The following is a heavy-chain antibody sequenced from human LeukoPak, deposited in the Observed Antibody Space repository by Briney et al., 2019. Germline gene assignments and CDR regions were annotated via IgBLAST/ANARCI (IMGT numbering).Heavy chain of an antibody. V-gene: IGHV1-18*01. J-gene: IGHJ4*02. Sequence: ASVKVSCKASGYTFTSYGISWVRQAPGQGLEWMGWISAYNGNTNYAQKLQGRVTITTDTSTSTAYMELSSLRSEDTAMYYCASRLMVEMSTYFDYWGQGTLVTVSS. D-gene: IGHD5-24*01. CDR3: ASRLMVEMSTYFDY. CDR1: GYTFTSYG. CDR2: ISAYNGNT.